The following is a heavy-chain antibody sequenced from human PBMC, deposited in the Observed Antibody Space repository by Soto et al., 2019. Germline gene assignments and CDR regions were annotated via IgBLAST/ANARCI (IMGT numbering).Heavy chain of an antibody. CDR1: GFTFSDYY. J-gene: IGHJ4*02. D-gene: IGHD6-19*01. Sequence: GGSLRLSCAASGFTFSDYYMSWIRQAPGKGLEWVSYISSSGSTIYYADSAKGRFTISRDNAKNSLYLQMNSLRAEDTAVYYCARLPSGQWLVFDYWGQGTLVTVSS. CDR3: ARLPSGQWLVFDY. V-gene: IGHV3-11*01. CDR2: ISSSGSTI.